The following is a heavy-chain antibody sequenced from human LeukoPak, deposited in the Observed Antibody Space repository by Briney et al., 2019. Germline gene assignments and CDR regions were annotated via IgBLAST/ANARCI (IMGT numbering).Heavy chain of an antibody. CDR2: IYSGGTT. CDR3: ARGGYSSSWYHFDY. CDR1: GFTFSNAW. V-gene: IGHV3-53*01. Sequence: PGGSLRLSCAASGFTFSNAWMNWVRQAPGKGLEWVSVIYSGGTTNYADSVKGRFTISRDNSKNTLFLQMNSLRAEDTAVYYCARGGYSSSWYHFDYWGQGTLVTVSS. J-gene: IGHJ4*02. D-gene: IGHD6-13*01.